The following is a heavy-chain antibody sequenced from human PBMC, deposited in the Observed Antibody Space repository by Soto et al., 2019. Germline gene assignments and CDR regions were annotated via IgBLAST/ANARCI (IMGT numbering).Heavy chain of an antibody. CDR2: ISAYNGNT. Sequence: GAPVEGSSKASGVTITSYGISWGLQAPGQGLEWMGWISAYNGNTNYAQKLQGRVTMTTDTSTSTAYMELRSLRSDDTAVYYCARDHLVNCTNGVSYSDYWGKGTLVTVSS. V-gene: IGHV1-18*01. CDR3: ARDHLVNCTNGVSYSDY. J-gene: IGHJ4*02. D-gene: IGHD2-8*01. CDR1: GVTITSYG.